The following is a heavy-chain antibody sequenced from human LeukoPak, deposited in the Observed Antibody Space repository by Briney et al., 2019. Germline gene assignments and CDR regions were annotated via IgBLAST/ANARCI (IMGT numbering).Heavy chain of an antibody. D-gene: IGHD3-10*02. CDR3: ARGMGYSVRSDP. J-gene: IGHJ5*02. V-gene: IGHV4-34*01. CDR1: GGSFSGYY. CDR2: INHSGST. Sequence: SETLSLTCAVCGGSFSGYYWSWIRQPPGKGLEWIGEINHSGSTNYNPSLKSRVTISVDTSKNQFSLKLSSVTAADTAVYYCARGMGYSVRSDPWGQGTLVTVSS.